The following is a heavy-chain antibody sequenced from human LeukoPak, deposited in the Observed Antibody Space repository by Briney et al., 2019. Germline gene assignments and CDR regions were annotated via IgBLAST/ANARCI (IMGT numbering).Heavy chain of an antibody. J-gene: IGHJ4*02. CDR1: GITVSSNY. V-gene: IGHV3-53*01. D-gene: IGHD6-13*01. CDR3: ASRIATAGSVDY. CDR2: IYSSGST. Sequence: GGSLRLSCAASGITVSSNYMSWVRQAPGKGLEWVSVIYSSGSTYYADSVKGRFTISRDNSKNTLHLQMNTLRAEDTAVYYCASRIATAGSVDYWGQGTLVTVSS.